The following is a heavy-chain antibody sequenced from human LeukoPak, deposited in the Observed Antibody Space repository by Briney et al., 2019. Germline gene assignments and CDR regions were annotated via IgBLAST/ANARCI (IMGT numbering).Heavy chain of an antibody. V-gene: IGHV4-59*01. D-gene: IGHD4-11*01. CDR1: GGSISSYY. CDR2: IYYSGST. CDR3: ARGYRNSPWDY. J-gene: IGHJ4*02. Sequence: SETLSLTCTASGGSISSYYWSWIRQPPGKGLEWIGYIYYSGSTNYNPSLKSRVTISVDTSKNQFSLKLSSVTAADTAVYYCARGYRNSPWDYWGQGTLVTVSS.